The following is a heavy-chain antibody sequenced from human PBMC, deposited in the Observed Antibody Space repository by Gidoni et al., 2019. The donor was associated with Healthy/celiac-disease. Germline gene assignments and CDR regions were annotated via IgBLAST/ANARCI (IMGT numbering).Heavy chain of an antibody. CDR2: INTNSGGT. J-gene: IGHJ3*02. Sequence: QLVQSGAELKKPGASVKVSCKASGYTFTGYYMHWVRQAPGQGLEWMGWINTNSGGTNYEQKFQGWVTMTRDTSISTAYMELSRLRSDDTAVYYCARQDLFDAFDIWGQGKMVTVSS. D-gene: IGHD2-21*01. V-gene: IGHV1-2*04. CDR3: ARQDLFDAFDI. CDR1: GYTFTGYY.